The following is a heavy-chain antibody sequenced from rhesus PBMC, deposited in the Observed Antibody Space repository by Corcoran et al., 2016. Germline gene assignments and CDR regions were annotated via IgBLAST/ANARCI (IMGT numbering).Heavy chain of an antibody. J-gene: IGHJ6*01. V-gene: IGHV4S7*01. CDR1: GSSIISGYG. Sequence: QVQLQESGPGLVKPSETLSLTCAVSGSSIISGYGWTWIRQPPGKGLEGIGYVGCYYNPSRKSRVTISKDTSKNQFSLKLTSVTAADTAVYYCASGLNYGAPNYGLDSWGQGVVVTVSS. CDR2: VGC. CDR3: ASGLNYGAPNYGLDS. D-gene: IGHD1-26*01.